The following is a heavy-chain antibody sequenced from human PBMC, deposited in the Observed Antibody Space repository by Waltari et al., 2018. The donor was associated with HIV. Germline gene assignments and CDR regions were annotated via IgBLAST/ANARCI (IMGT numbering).Heavy chain of an antibody. J-gene: IGHJ4*02. V-gene: IGHV3-53*01. Sequence: EVELVESGGGLIQRGGSLRLSCGASGFTVRNTYMSWARQAPGKGLEWVSVIYTGGSSNYNPSLRSRVTISLDTSSNQFSLTVNSVSAADTAIYYCASRGERNFFDFWGPGTPVTVSS. CDR3: ASRGERNFFDF. CDR1: GFTVRNTY. CDR2: IYTGGSS.